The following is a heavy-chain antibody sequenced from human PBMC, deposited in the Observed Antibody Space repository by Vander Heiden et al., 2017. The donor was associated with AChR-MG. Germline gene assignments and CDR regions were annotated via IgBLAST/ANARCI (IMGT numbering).Heavy chain of an antibody. J-gene: IGHJ6*02. CDR3: ARGTRKKAYSGTYDYYFYGMDV. V-gene: IGHV4-4*07. Sequence: QVQMQESGPGLVKPSETLSLTCTVSGGPMSSSYYWNWVRQPAGKGLEWIGRIYISGSTNSNPSLKSRVTMSVDTSKNQFSLNVSSVTAADTAVYYCARGTRKKAYSGTYDYYFYGMDVWGQGTTVSVSS. D-gene: IGHD1-26*01. CDR2: IYISGST. CDR1: GGPMSSSYY.